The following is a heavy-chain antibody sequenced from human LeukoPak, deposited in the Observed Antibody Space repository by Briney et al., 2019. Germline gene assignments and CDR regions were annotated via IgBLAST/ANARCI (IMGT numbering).Heavy chain of an antibody. CDR2: INQVGREK. CDR1: GFTFRGYW. Sequence: GGSLRLSCAASGFTFRGYWMSWVRQAPGKGLEWVANINQVGREKYYVDSLKGRFTISRDNTQNSLYLQMNSLGVEDTAVYYCARVISATYYYWGQGTLVTVSS. CDR3: ARVISATYYY. D-gene: IGHD1-26*01. J-gene: IGHJ4*02. V-gene: IGHV3-7*04.